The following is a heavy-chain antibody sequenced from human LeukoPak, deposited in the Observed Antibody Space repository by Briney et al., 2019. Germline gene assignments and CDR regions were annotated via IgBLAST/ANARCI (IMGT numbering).Heavy chain of an antibody. CDR2: ISSSSSYI. V-gene: IGHV3-21*06. CDR3: ARDRYGDYSFDY. Sequence: GSLRLSCAASGFTFSTYTMNWVRKAPGKGLEWVSSISSSSSYIYYADSVKGRFTISRDNAKNSLYLQMNSLRAEDTAVYYCARDRYGDYSFDYWGQGTLVTVSS. CDR1: GFTFSTYT. D-gene: IGHD4-17*01. J-gene: IGHJ4*02.